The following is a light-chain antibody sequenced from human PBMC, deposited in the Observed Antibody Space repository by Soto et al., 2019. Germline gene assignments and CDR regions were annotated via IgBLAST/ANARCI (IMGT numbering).Light chain of an antibody. V-gene: IGKV1-27*01. CDR3: LKYNSSPSIT. CDR1: QGISNY. Sequence: DIQMTQSPSSLSASVGDRVTITCRASQGISNYLAWYQQKPGKVPKLLIYAASTLQSGVPSRFSGSGSGTYFTLTSSSLKREDVATYYWLKYNSSPSITFGLGTRLEI. CDR2: AAS. J-gene: IGKJ5*01.